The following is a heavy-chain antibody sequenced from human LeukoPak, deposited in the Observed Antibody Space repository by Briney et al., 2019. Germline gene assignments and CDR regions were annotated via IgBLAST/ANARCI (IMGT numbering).Heavy chain of an antibody. J-gene: IGHJ5*02. CDR3: ARDRRSSSSVFDP. V-gene: IGHV1-8*01. CDR2: MSPNSGDT. Sequence: ASVKVSCKASGYTFTSYDFNWVRQATGQRPEWMGWMSPNSGDTGYAQKFQDRVTMTRNTSISTAYMELSSLRSDDTAVYYCARDRRSSSSVFDPWGQGTLVTVSS. CDR1: GYTFTSYD. D-gene: IGHD6-6*01.